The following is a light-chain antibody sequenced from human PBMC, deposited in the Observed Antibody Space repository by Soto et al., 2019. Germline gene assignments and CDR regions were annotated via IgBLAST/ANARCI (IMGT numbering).Light chain of an antibody. CDR3: QQRSDWPT. CDR2: GAS. Sequence: EMVLTQSPYTLSLAPFYTATLSFMASQTVIHNYLAWHQQKPGQTPRLLVYGASTRATGIPARFSGSGSGTEFTLTISSLEPEDFAVYYCQQRSDWPTFGQGTRLEI. CDR1: QTVIHNY. V-gene: IGKV3D-20*02. J-gene: IGKJ5*01.